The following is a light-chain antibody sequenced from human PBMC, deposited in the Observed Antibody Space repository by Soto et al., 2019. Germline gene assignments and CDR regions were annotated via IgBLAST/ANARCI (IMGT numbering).Light chain of an antibody. V-gene: IGLV3-1*01. J-gene: IGLJ2*01. Sequence: SYELTQPPSVSVSPGQTASITCSGEKLGDKYACWYQQKPGQSPVLVIYQDSKRPSGIPERFSGSNSGNTATLTISGTQAMDEADYYCQEWDSSTVVFGGGTKVTVL. CDR2: QDS. CDR3: QEWDSSTVV. CDR1: KLGDKY.